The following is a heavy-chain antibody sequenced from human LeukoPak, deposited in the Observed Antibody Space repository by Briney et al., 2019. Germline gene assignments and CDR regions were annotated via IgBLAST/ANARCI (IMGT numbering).Heavy chain of an antibody. J-gene: IGHJ4*02. D-gene: IGHD3-22*01. CDR3: ARVKYYYDSSGYYEYYFDY. Sequence: GGSLRLSCAASGFTFSSYAMSWVRQAPGKGLEWVSDINGSGGSTYYADSVKGRFTISRDNSKNTLYLQMNSLRAEDTAVYFCARVKYYYDSSGYYEYYFDYWGQGTLVTVSS. CDR1: GFTFSSYA. CDR2: INGSGGST. V-gene: IGHV3-23*01.